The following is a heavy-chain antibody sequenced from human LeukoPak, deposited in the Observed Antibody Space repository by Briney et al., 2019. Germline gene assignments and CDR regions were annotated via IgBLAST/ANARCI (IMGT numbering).Heavy chain of an antibody. CDR2: ISGGGDNT. CDR1: GLTFSSFA. Sequence: GGSLRLSCAASGLTFSSFAMNWVRQAPGKGLGWVSAISGGGDNTLYGDSVKGRFTVSRGNSKNILYLQMNSLRTEDTAVYYCASQYTTGWYVPFAYWGQGTLVTVSS. J-gene: IGHJ4*02. CDR3: ASQYTTGWYVPFAY. D-gene: IGHD6-19*01. V-gene: IGHV3-23*01.